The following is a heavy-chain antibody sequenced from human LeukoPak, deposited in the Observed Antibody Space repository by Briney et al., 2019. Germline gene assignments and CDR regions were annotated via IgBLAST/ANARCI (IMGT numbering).Heavy chain of an antibody. D-gene: IGHD2-15*01. Sequence: SETLSLTCAVSGYSISSGYYWGWIRQPPGKGLEWIGSIYHSGSTYYNPSLKSRVTTSVDTSKNQFSLKLSSVTAADTAVYYCARVRYCSGGSCRELFDYWGQGTLVTVSS. CDR3: ARVRYCSGGSCRELFDY. V-gene: IGHV4-38-2*01. CDR2: IYHSGST. CDR1: GYSISSGYY. J-gene: IGHJ4*02.